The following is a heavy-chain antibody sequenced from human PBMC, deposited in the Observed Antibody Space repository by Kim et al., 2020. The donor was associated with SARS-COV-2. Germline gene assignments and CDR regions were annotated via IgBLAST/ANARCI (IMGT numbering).Heavy chain of an antibody. V-gene: IGHV3-23*01. CDR3: AKVLGSVVGTTPFDY. CDR2: ISGSGGST. D-gene: IGHD1-26*01. Sequence: GGSLRLSCAASGFTFSSYAMSWVRQAPGKGLEWVSSISGSGGSTYDADSVKGRFTISRDNSRNTLYLQMNSLRAEDTAIYFCAKVLGSVVGTTPFDYWGQGTLVTVSS. J-gene: IGHJ4*02. CDR1: GFTFSSYA.